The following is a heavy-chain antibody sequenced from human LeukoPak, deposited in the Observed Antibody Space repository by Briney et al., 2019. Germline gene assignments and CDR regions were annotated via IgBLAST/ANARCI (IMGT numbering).Heavy chain of an antibody. D-gene: IGHD4-23*01. Sequence: GGSLRLSCAASGFTFSSYAMTWVRQAPGKGLEWVSVIGSDGGGIQYADPVKGRFSISRDNSKNTLYLQMNSLRVEDTAVYYCAKYAPPTTVVTRFFDYWGQGTLVTVSS. CDR2: IGSDGGGI. V-gene: IGHV3-23*01. CDR1: GFTFSSYA. J-gene: IGHJ4*02. CDR3: AKYAPPTTVVTRFFDY.